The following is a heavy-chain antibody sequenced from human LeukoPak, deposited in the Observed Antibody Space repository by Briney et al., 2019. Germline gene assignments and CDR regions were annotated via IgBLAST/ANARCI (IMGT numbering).Heavy chain of an antibody. CDR2: ISSSSSYI. V-gene: IGHV3-21*01. CDR3: ARVQLGIPAFDY. CDR1: GFTFSSYS. Sequence: KAGGSLRLSCAASGFTFSSYSMNWVRQAPGKGLEWVSSISSSSSYIYYADSVKGRFTISRDNAKNSLYLQMNSLRAEDTAVYYCARVQLGIPAFDYWGQGTLVTVSS. D-gene: IGHD7-27*01. J-gene: IGHJ4*02.